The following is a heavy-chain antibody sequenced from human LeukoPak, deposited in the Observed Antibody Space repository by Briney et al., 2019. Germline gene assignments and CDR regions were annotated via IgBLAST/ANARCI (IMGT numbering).Heavy chain of an antibody. CDR3: ARMVGSGYDSSGAFDY. V-gene: IGHV4-31*03. CDR2: IYYSGST. D-gene: IGHD3-22*01. CDR1: GGSISSGGYY. Sequence: SQTLSLTCTVSGGSISSGGYYWSWIRQHPGKALEWIGYIYYSGSTYYNPSLKSRVTISVDTSKNQFSLKLSSVTAADTAVYYCARMVGSGYDSSGAFDYWGQGTLVTVSS. J-gene: IGHJ4*02.